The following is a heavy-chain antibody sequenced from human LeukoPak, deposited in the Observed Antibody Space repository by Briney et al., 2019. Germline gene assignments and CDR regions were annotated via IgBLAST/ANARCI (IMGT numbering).Heavy chain of an antibody. J-gene: IGHJ4*02. CDR2: INPNSGGT. V-gene: IGHV1-2*02. D-gene: IGHD2-2*01. CDR3: ARDLSISSTSWPSR. CDR1: GYTFTGFY. Sequence: GASVKVSCKASGYTFTGFYIHWVRQAPGQGLEWMGWINPNSGGTKYAQRFQGRFTMTRDTSISTAYMELNSLRADDTAVYYCARDLSISSTSWPSRWGQGTLVTVSS.